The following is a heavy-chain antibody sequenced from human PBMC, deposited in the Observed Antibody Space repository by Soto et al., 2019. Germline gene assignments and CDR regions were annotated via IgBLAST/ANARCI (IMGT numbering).Heavy chain of an antibody. CDR3: AKAAPNSRGRNYFDY. CDR2: ISDSGGRT. J-gene: IGHJ4*02. V-gene: IGHV3-23*01. Sequence: EVQLLESGGGLVQPGGSLRLSCAASGFTFSTYAMSWVRQAPGKGLEWVSAISDSGGRTYYADSVRGRFFISRDNSKNTLHLQMDSLRAEDTALYYCAKAAPNSRGRNYFDYWGQGTLVTVSS. D-gene: IGHD1-26*01. CDR1: GFTFSTYA.